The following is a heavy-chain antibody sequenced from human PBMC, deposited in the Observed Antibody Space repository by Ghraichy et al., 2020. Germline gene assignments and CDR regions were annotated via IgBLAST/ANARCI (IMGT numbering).Heavy chain of an antibody. CDR2: TYYRSNWYN. D-gene: IGHD6-19*01. CDR1: GDSVSSNSAA. V-gene: IGHV6-1*01. Sequence: SETLSLTCAISGDSVSSNSAAWNWIRQSPSRGLEWLGRTYYRSNWYNDYAVSVKSRITINPDTSKNQFSLQLNSVTPEDTAVYYCARAGYSSGWYGGAFDIWGQGTMVTVSS. J-gene: IGHJ3*02. CDR3: ARAGYSSGWYGGAFDI.